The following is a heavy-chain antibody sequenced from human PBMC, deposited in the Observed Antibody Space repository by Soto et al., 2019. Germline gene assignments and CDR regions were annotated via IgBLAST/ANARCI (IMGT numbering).Heavy chain of an antibody. CDR3: ASDSHAVDLGY. CDR1: GFSFSDSY. J-gene: IGHJ4*02. Sequence: GGSLRLSCAASGFSFSDSYMSWIRQAPGKGLEWVSYISRGGSVIYYADSVKGRFTISRDDAKNSLYLQMNSLRAEDTAIYYCASDSHAVDLGYWGQGALVTVS. D-gene: IGHD3-10*01. V-gene: IGHV3-11*01. CDR2: ISRGGSVI.